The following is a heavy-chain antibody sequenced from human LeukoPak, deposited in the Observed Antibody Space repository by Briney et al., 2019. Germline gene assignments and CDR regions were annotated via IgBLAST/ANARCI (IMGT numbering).Heavy chain of an antibody. CDR2: MSSSGSII. Sequence: GGSLRLSRAASGFTFSDYYMSWIRQAPGKGLEWLSYMSSSGSIIWYADSVKGRFTISRDNAKNSLYLQMNSLRAEDTAVYYCANGYSYVRTYWGQGTLVTVSS. J-gene: IGHJ4*02. V-gene: IGHV3-11*01. CDR1: GFTFSDYY. D-gene: IGHD5-18*01. CDR3: ANGYSYVRTY.